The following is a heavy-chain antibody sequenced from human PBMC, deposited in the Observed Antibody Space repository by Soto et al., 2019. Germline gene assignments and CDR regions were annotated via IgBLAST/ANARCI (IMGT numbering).Heavy chain of an antibody. CDR1: GFTFGSNA. CDR2: FCGSCGST. Sequence: EVQLLESGGGLVQPGGSLGLSWAALGFTFGSNARSWVRQAPGRGVEGVCDFCGSCGSTYYAVSVKGRFTISRDNSKNTLYLQMNSLRAEDTAVYYCANLEKEGIAAAGPDYYYGLDVWGQGTTVTVSS. V-gene: IGHV3-23*01. D-gene: IGHD6-13*01. CDR3: ANLEKEGIAAAGPDYYYGLDV. J-gene: IGHJ6*02.